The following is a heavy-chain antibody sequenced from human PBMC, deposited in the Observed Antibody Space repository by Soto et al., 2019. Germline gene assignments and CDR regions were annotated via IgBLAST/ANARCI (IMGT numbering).Heavy chain of an antibody. V-gene: IGHV6-1*01. CDR1: GDSVSSNSAA. Sequence: SQTLSLTCAISGDSVSSNSAAWNWIRQSPSRGLEWLGRTYYRSKWYNDYAVSVKSRITINPDTSKNQFSLQLNSVTPEETAVYYCARDRLPYDFWSGYHARYYYYGMDVWGQGTTVTVSS. J-gene: IGHJ6*02. CDR2: TYYRSKWYN. CDR3: ARDRLPYDFWSGYHARYYYYGMDV. D-gene: IGHD3-3*01.